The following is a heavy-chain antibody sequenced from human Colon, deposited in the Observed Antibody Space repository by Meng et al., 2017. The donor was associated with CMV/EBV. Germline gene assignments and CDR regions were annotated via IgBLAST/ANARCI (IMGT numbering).Heavy chain of an antibody. CDR2: VYTTEST. CDR3: ARDNGDHLFDY. D-gene: IGHD2-8*01. J-gene: IGHJ4*02. CDR1: GASIHGACSD. Sequence: CAVSGASIHGACSDWTWIRHPPGMGLEWIGNVYTTESTFCSPSLESRVTISVDVSKNQFSLQLRSVTAADTAVYYCARDNGDHLFDYWGQGTLVTVSS. V-gene: IGHV4-30-2*01.